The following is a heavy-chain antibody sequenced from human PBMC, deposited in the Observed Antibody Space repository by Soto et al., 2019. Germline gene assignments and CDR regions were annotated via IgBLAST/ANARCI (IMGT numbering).Heavy chain of an antibody. CDR3: ARDSSGGPTDFDY. V-gene: IGHV3-33*01. CDR1: GFTFSQYG. Sequence: PGGSLRLSCAASGFTFSQYGFHWVRQAPGKGLEWVAVIWSGGQNTYNADSVKGRFTISRDDSKNTVYLQMDSLRAEDTAVYYCARDSSGGPTDFDYWGQGTLVTVSP. CDR2: IWSGGQNT. D-gene: IGHD3-10*01. J-gene: IGHJ4*02.